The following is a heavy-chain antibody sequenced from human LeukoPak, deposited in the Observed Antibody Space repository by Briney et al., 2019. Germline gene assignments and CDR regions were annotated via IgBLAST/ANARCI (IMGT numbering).Heavy chain of an antibody. Sequence: ASVKVSCRVSGYTLTELSMHWVRQAPGKGLEWMGGFDPEDGETIYAQEFQGRVTITADESTSTAYMELSSLRSEDTAVYYCATIWGSGHVAYYFDYWGQGTLVTVSS. D-gene: IGHD6-19*01. CDR3: ATIWGSGHVAYYFDY. J-gene: IGHJ4*02. V-gene: IGHV1-24*01. CDR1: GYTLTELS. CDR2: FDPEDGET.